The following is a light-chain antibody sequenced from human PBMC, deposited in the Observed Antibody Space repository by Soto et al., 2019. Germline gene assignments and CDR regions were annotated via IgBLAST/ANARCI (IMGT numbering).Light chain of an antibody. Sequence: QLVLTQPPSVSGAPGQRITISCTGSRSNIGADYAVHWYQQLPGAAPKLLIYANTNRPSGVPDRFSGSKSGTSASLAITGLQTEDGADYYCQSYDSGLSAVVFGGGTKLTVL. CDR3: QSYDSGLSAVV. J-gene: IGLJ2*01. CDR1: RSNIGADYA. CDR2: ANT. V-gene: IGLV1-40*01.